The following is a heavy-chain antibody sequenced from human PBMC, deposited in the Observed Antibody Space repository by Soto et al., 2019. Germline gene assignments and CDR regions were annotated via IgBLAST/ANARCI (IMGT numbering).Heavy chain of an antibody. CDR2: ISYDGSNK. Sequence: PGGSLRLSCAASGFTFSSYAMHWVRQAPGKGLEWVAVISYDGSNKYYADSVKGRFTISRDNSKNTLYLQMNSLRAEDTAVYYCARDNNWNYGADWFDPWGQGTLVTVS. D-gene: IGHD1-7*01. V-gene: IGHV3-30-3*01. CDR3: ARDNNWNYGADWFDP. J-gene: IGHJ5*02. CDR1: GFTFSSYA.